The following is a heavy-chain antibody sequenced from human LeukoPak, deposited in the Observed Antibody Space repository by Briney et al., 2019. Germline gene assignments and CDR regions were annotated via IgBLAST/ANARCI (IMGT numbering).Heavy chain of an antibody. J-gene: IGHJ4*02. V-gene: IGHV3-23*01. CDR3: AKTSRVNSAYDSPFDY. CDR2: ICGSGGST. CDR1: GFTFSSYA. D-gene: IGHD5-12*01. Sequence: PGGALRLSCAASGFTFSSYAMSWVRQAPGKGLEWVSAICGSGGSTYYADSVKGRFTISRDNSKNTLHLQMNSLRAEDTAIYYCAKTSRVNSAYDSPFDYWGQGTLVTVSS.